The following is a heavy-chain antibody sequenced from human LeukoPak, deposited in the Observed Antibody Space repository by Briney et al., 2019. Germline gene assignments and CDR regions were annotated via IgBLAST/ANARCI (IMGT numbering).Heavy chain of an antibody. Sequence: PGGSLRLSCAASGFSLGGYWMSWVRQAPGKGLEWVANIKQDGSEKQYVDSVKGRFTISRDNSKNTLYLQMNSLRAEDTAVYYCAKGPPSPIVVVSPEYFQHWGQGTLVTVSS. V-gene: IGHV3-7*03. CDR1: GFSLGGYW. J-gene: IGHJ1*01. D-gene: IGHD3-22*01. CDR2: IKQDGSEK. CDR3: AKGPPSPIVVVSPEYFQH.